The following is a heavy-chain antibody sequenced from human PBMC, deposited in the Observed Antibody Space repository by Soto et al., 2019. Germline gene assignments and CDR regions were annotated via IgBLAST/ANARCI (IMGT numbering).Heavy chain of an antibody. CDR2: INTGNDNT. CDR1: GYTFTSYN. D-gene: IGHD4-17*01. J-gene: IGHJ4*02. V-gene: IGHV1-3*04. CDR3: ARVGDYGDFYFAY. Sequence: QVHLVQSGPEVKKPGASVKVARKASGYTFTSYNMHWVRQAPGQGLEWMGWINTGNDNTKYSQKFHGRVTFSRDTSASTVYMDLSSLRADDTAVYYCARVGDYGDFYFAYWGQGTLVTVSS.